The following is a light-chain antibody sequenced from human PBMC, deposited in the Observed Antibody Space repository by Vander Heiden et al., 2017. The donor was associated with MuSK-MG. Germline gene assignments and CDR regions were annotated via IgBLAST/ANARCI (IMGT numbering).Light chain of an antibody. CDR2: AAS. J-gene: IGKJ2*01. CDR3: PQCYSTELHT. CDR1: QSISSY. V-gene: IGKV1-39*01. Sequence: DIQMTHSPSSLSASVGDRVTITCRASQSISSYLNWYQQKPGKAPKLLIYAASSLQSGAQSRFTHTPYRTEFTRTSSRLKTEDTPTYSCPQCYSTELHTLGQGTKLEIK.